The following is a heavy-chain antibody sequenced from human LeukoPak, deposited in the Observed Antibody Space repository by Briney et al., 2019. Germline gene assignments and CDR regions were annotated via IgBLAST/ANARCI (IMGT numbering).Heavy chain of an antibody. CDR3: ARGLELFDY. J-gene: IGHJ4*02. CDR1: GDSISSYY. D-gene: IGHD3-10*01. Sequence: SETLSLTCTVSGDSISSYYWSWIRQPPGKGLEWIGYIYYSGSTNYNPSLKSRVTISVDTSKNQFSLKLNSVTAADTAVYYCARGLELFDYWGQGTLVTVSS. CDR2: IYYSGST. V-gene: IGHV4-59*01.